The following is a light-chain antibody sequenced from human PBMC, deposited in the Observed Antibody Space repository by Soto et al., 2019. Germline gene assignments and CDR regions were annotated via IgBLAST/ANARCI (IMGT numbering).Light chain of an antibody. Sequence: QSALTQPASVSASPGQSIAITCTGTTSDIGSYKYVSWYQQHPGKVPKLLIYDVSSRPSGVSNRFSASKSGNTASLTISGLQAEDEADYYCSSYTSSSTVIFGGGTKLTVL. CDR3: SSYTSSSTVI. J-gene: IGLJ2*01. CDR2: DVS. V-gene: IGLV2-14*03. CDR1: TSDIGSYKY.